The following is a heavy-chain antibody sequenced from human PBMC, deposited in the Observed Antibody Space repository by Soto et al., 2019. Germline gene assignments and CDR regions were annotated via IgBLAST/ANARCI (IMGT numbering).Heavy chain of an antibody. V-gene: IGHV3-66*01. Sequence: EVQVVESGGGLVQPGGSLRLSCAASGFTVSSNYMSWVRQAPGKGLEWVSILYSGGSTYYADSVKGRFTISRDNSKNTLYLQMNSLRAEDTAVYYCARNSGRKAFFDYWGQGTLVAVSS. D-gene: IGHD5-12*01. CDR2: LYSGGST. CDR3: ARNSGRKAFFDY. J-gene: IGHJ4*02. CDR1: GFTVSSNY.